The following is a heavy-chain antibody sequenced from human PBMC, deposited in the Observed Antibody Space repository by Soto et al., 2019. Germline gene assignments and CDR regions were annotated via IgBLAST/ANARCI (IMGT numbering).Heavy chain of an antibody. Sequence: GGSLRLSCAASGFTFSSYAMSWVRQAPGKGLEWVSAISGSGGSTYYADSVKGRFTISRDNSKNTLYLQMNSLRAEDTAVYYCAKDREYYDSSGYYDYWGQGTLVTVSS. CDR3: AKDREYYDSSGYYDY. CDR2: ISGSGGST. V-gene: IGHV3-23*01. J-gene: IGHJ4*02. CDR1: GFTFSSYA. D-gene: IGHD3-22*01.